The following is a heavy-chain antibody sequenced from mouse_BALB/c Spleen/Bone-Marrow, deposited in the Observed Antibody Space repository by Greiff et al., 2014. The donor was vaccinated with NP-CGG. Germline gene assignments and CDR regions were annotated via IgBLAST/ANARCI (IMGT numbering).Heavy chain of an antibody. CDR3: ASVYDYGRGYAMDY. V-gene: IGHV1-80*01. J-gene: IGHJ4*01. CDR2: IYPGDGDT. D-gene: IGHD2-4*01. Sequence: VKLMESGAEVMRPGSSVNISCKASGYAFSNYGMNWVKQRPGQGLEWIGQIYPGDGDTNYNGKFKGRVKLTADKSSSTAYMQLSSLTSEDSAVYFCASVYDYGRGYAMDYWGQGTSVTVSS. CDR1: GYAFSNYG.